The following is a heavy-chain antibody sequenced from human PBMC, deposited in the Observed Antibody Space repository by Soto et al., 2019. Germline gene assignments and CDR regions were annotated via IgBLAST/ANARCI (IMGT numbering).Heavy chain of an antibody. D-gene: IGHD2-15*01. CDR2: IIPRSATS. CDR3: AREPPFTHFDY. V-gene: IGHV1-69*05. Sequence: GASVKVSCKASGDTFSTYTITWMRQAPGQGLEWMGGIIPRSATSNYAQKFQGRVTVTTDTSTSTAYMELRSLRSDDTAVYYCAREPPFTHFDYWGQGTLVPVSS. CDR1: GDTFSTYT. J-gene: IGHJ4*02.